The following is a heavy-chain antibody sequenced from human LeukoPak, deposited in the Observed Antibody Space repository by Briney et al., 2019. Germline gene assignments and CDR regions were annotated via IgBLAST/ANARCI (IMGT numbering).Heavy chain of an antibody. Sequence: PGGSLRLSCAASGFTFSKYWMNWVRQAPGKGLEWVANIKEDGDEKNYVDSVKGRFTISRDNAKESLYLQMNSLRDEDTAVYYCARDDRGVNSPYNLFDVWRQATLVIVSS. CDR3: ARDDRGVNSPYNLFDV. CDR1: GFTFSKYW. CDR2: IKEDGDEK. V-gene: IGHV3-7*01. J-gene: IGHJ5*02. D-gene: IGHD3-10*01.